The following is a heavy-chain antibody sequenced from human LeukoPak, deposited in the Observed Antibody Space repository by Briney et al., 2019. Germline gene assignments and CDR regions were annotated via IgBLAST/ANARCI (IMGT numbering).Heavy chain of an antibody. CDR3: ARDLEMATTLYWYFDL. D-gene: IGHD5-24*01. CDR1: GYTFTSYY. CDR2: ITPSGGST. V-gene: IGHV1-46*01. J-gene: IGHJ2*01. Sequence: GASVKVSCKASGYTFTSYYMHWVRQALGQGLEWMGIITPSGGSTSYAQKFQGRVTMTRDTSTSTVYMELSSLRSEDTAVYYCARDLEMATTLYWYFDLWGRGTLVTVSS.